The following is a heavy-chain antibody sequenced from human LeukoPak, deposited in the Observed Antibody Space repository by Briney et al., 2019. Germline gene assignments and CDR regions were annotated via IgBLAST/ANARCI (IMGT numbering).Heavy chain of an antibody. V-gene: IGHV3-23*01. Sequence: GGSLRLSCGASGLTVSSYAMSWVRQAPGKGLEWVSTIIGSAANTYYVDSVKGRFTISRDDSKNTVYLQMNSLRAEDTAVYSCAKYTSGTSYRGLDQWGHGTLVTVSS. CDR1: GLTVSSYA. D-gene: IGHD3-10*01. CDR2: IIGSAANT. CDR3: AKYTSGTSYRGLDQ. J-gene: IGHJ4*01.